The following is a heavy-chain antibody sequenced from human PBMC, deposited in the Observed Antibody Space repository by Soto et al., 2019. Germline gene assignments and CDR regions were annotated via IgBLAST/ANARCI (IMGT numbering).Heavy chain of an antibody. J-gene: IGHJ6*02. V-gene: IGHV3-21*01. CDR1: GFTFSSYS. D-gene: IGHD1-26*01. CDR3: ASDLSGGATRYYYYGMDV. CDR2: ISSSSSYI. Sequence: GGSLRLSCAASGFTFSSYSMNWVRQAPGKGLEWVSSISSSSSYIYYADSVKGRFTISRDNAKNSPYLQMNSLRAEDTAVYYCASDLSGGATRYYYYGMDVWGQGTTVTVSS.